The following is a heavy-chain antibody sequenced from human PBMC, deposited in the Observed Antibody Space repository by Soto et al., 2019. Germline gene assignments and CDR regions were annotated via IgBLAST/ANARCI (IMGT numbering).Heavy chain of an antibody. Sequence: SVQVSCKASGYTFTSYGISWVRQAPGQGLEWMGIINPSGGSTSYAQKFQGRVTMTRDTSTSTVYMELSSLRSEDTAVYYCERASGSGGSLVRYFDGLTASYYYYGLDVWGQGTTVTVSS. J-gene: IGHJ6*02. CDR1: GYTFTSYG. V-gene: IGHV1-46*01. CDR3: ERASGSGGSLVRYFDGLTASYYYYGLDV. D-gene: IGHD3-9*01. CDR2: INPSGGST.